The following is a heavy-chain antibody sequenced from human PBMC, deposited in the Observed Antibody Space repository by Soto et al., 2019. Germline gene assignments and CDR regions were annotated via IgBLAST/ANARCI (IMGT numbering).Heavy chain of an antibody. Sequence: QVQLQESGPGLVKPSETLSLTCSVSAGSISGYYWSWIRQPPGKGLEWIGYTRYIESTSYNPSLMSRLILSVDTSNNQFSLKLSSVTAADTAVYYCARHDLRGGAYDSWGQGTLVTVSS. D-gene: IGHD3-10*01. CDR2: TRYIEST. V-gene: IGHV4-59*08. J-gene: IGHJ4*02. CDR1: AGSISGYY. CDR3: ARHDLRGGAYDS.